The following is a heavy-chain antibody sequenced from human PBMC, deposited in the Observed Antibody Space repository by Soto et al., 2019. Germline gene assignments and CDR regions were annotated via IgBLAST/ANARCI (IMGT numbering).Heavy chain of an antibody. CDR1: GFTFSSYA. CDR3: AKSLWFGEGGYYYGMDV. V-gene: IGHV3-30-3*02. CDR2: ISYDGSNK. D-gene: IGHD3-10*01. Sequence: PGGSLRLSCAASGFTFSSYAMHWVRQAPGKGLEWVAVISYDGSNKYYADSVKGRFTISRDNSKNTLYLQMNSLRAEDTAVYYCAKSLWFGEGGYYYGMDVWGQGTTVTVSS. J-gene: IGHJ6*02.